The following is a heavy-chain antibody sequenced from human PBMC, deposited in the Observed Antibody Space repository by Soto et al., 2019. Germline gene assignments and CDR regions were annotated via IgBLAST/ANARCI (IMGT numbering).Heavy chain of an antibody. J-gene: IGHJ4*02. D-gene: IGHD1-7*01. CDR2: IYRTGST. CDR3: ASRDPGTSVDY. CDR1: GGSFTSNNW. Sequence: SETLSLTFAVSGGSFTSNNWWTWVRQPPGQGLEWIGEIYRTGSTNYNPSLKSRVTISLDKSENQFSLKVTSLTAADTAVYYCASRDPGTSVDYWGQGTLVTVSS. V-gene: IGHV4-4*02.